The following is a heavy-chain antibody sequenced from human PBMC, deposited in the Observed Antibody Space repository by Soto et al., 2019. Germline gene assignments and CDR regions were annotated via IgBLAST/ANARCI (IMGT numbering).Heavy chain of an antibody. Sequence: EVQLAESGRGMVQPGGSLRLSCVASGFTFSSYDMHWVRQAPGKGLEYVSSISSNGGTTYYGNSVKGRFTISRDNSKNTLYLQMGSLTAVDMAVYYCVRRVSGNFDYWGQGTLVTVSS. CDR3: VRRVSGNFDY. D-gene: IGHD3-10*01. CDR2: ISSNGGTT. V-gene: IGHV3-64*01. J-gene: IGHJ4*02. CDR1: GFTFSSYD.